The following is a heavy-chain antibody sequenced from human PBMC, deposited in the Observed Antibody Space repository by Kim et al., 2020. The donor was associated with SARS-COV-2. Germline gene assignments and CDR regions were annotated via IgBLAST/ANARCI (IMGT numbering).Heavy chain of an antibody. CDR2: VYHSGST. J-gene: IGHJ4*02. CDR3: ARFPHDSSGYVDY. Sequence: SETLSLTCTVSGGSISNSFNYWGWIRQPPGKGLEWIGSVYHSGSTYDSPSLKSRVTVSVDTSTNQFSLKLTSVTAADTAVYYCARFPHDSSGYVDYWGQGILVTVSS. CDR1: GGSISNSFNY. D-gene: IGHD3-22*01. V-gene: IGHV4-39*01.